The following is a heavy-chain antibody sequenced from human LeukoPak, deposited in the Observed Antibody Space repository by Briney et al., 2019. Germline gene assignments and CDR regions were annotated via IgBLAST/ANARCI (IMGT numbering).Heavy chain of an antibody. CDR2: IYYSGST. CDR1: GGSISSHY. Sequence: SETLSLTCTVSGGSISSHYWSWIRQPPGKGLESIGYIYYSGSTNYNPSLESRVTISVDTSKNQFSLKLSSVTAADTAVYYCARVNWGNDAFDIWGQGTMVTVSS. J-gene: IGHJ3*02. CDR3: ARVNWGNDAFDI. V-gene: IGHV4-59*11. D-gene: IGHD7-27*01.